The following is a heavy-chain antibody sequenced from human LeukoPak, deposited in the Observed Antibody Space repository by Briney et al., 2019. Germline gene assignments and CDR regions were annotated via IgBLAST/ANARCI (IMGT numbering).Heavy chain of an antibody. J-gene: IGHJ5*02. D-gene: IGHD6-19*01. CDR2: IYYSGST. V-gene: IGHV4-59*11. CDR1: GGSISSHY. Sequence: SETLSLTCTVSGGSISSHYWSWIRQPPGKGLEWIGYIYYSGSTNYNPSLKSRVTISVDTSKNQFSLKLSSVTAADTAVYYCARGNGEQWLDPYNWFDPWGQGTLVTVSS. CDR3: ARGNGEQWLDPYNWFDP.